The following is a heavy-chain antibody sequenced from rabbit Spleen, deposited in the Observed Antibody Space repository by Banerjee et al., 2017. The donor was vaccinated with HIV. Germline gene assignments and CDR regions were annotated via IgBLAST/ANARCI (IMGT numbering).Heavy chain of an antibody. D-gene: IGHD6-1*01. V-gene: IGHV1S45*01. CDR2: IYTGNGKN. J-gene: IGHJ4*01. CDR1: GFSFSSGYD. Sequence: QEQLVESGGGLVKPGASLTLICTASGFSFSSGYDMSWVRQAPGKGLEWIGFIYTGNGKNYYASWAKGRFTISKTSSTTVTLQVTSLTAADTATYFCARDRRYYTYDYPGYADTTGEGFNLWGPGTLVTVS. CDR3: ARDRRYYTYDYPGYADTTGEGFNL.